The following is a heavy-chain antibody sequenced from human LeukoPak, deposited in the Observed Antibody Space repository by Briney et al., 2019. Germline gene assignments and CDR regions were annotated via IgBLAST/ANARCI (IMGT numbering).Heavy chain of an antibody. Sequence: GGSLRLSCASSGFPFTNYCIIMVRQAPRKRPDCVVNINEYGSETNYVDSFNGRFSISIDNAQTSLYLQMNRLRAEDTALYSCATDRKVRTSAPRFDYWGQGALVTVSS. CDR2: INEYGSET. CDR1: GFPFTNYC. V-gene: IGHV3-7*04. D-gene: IGHD1-14*01. CDR3: ATDRKVRTSAPRFDY. J-gene: IGHJ4*02.